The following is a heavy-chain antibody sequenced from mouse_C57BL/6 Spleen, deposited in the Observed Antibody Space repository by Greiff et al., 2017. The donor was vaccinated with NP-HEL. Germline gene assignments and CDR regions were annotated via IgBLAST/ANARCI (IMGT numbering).Heavy chain of an antibody. CDR2: IHPNSGST. V-gene: IGHV1-64*01. Sequence: QVQLQQPGAELVKPGASVKLSCKASGYTFTSYWMHWVKQRPGPGLAWIGMIHPNSGSTNYNEKFKSKATLTVDKSSSTAYMQLSSLTSEDSAVYYCARLKDSYYFDYWGQGTTLTVSS. CDR3: ARLKDSYYFDY. J-gene: IGHJ2*01. CDR1: GYTFTSYW.